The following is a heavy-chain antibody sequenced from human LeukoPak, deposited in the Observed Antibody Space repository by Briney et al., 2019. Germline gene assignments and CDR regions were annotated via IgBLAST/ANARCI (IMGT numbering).Heavy chain of an antibody. CDR2: ISGSGGST. CDR1: GFTFTNYA. V-gene: IGHV3-23*01. CDR3: AKEAYCGGDCSRWFDP. J-gene: IGHJ5*02. Sequence: PGGSLRLSCAASGFTFTNYAMSWVRQAPGKGLEWVSGISGSGGSTYYADSVKGRFTISRDNSKNTLYLQMNSLRAEDTAVYYCAKEAYCGGDCSRWFDPWGQGTLATVSS. D-gene: IGHD2-21*02.